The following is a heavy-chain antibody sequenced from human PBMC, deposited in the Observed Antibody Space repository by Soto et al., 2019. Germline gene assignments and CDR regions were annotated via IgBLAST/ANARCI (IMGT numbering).Heavy chain of an antibody. CDR2: IKQDGSEK. V-gene: IGHV3-7*01. Sequence: GSLRLSCAASGFTFSSYWMSWVRQAPGKGLEWVANIKQDGSEKYYVDSVKGRFTISRDNAKNSLYLQMNSLRAEDTAVYYCARVAFDDPPRALIWFDPWGQGTLVTVSS. CDR1: GFTFSSYW. CDR3: ARVAFDDPPRALIWFDP. D-gene: IGHD1-1*01. J-gene: IGHJ5*02.